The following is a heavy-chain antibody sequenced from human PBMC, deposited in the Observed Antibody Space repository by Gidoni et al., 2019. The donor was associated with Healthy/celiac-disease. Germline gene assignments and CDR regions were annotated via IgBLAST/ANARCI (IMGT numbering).Heavy chain of an antibody. V-gene: IGHV1-69*06. J-gene: IGHJ3*02. CDR2: IIPIFGTA. CDR1: GGTFISYS. D-gene: IGHD3-3*02. Sequence: QVQLVQSGDEVKKPGSSVKVSCKASGGTFISYSISWVRQAPGQGLEWMGGIIPIFGTANYAQKFQGRVTITADKSTSTAYMELSSLRSEDAAVYYCAREYRISGVVRALDIWGQGTMVAVSS. CDR3: AREYRISGVVRALDI.